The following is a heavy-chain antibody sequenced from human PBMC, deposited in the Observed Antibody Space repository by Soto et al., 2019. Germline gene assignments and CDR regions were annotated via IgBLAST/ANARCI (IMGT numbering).Heavy chain of an antibody. J-gene: IGHJ3*02. Sequence: ASVKVSCKASGYTFTSYDINWVRQATGQGLDWMGWMNPNSGNTGYAQKFQGRVTMTRNTSISTAYMELSSLRSEDTAVYYCARPNSIKYCSGGSCLKTGNDAFDIWGQGTMVTVSS. D-gene: IGHD2-15*01. CDR1: GYTFTSYD. V-gene: IGHV1-8*01. CDR2: MNPNSGNT. CDR3: ARPNSIKYCSGGSCLKTGNDAFDI.